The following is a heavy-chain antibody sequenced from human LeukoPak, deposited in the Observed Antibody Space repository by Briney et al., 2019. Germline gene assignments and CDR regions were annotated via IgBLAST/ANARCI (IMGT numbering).Heavy chain of an antibody. CDR3: ARDQGSSWYNAYDY. CDR2: ISSSSSTI. J-gene: IGHJ4*02. CDR1: GFTFSSYS. Sequence: GGSLRLSCAASGFTFSSYSMNWVRQAPGKGLEWVSYISSSSSTIYYADSVKGRFTISRDNSKNTLYLQMNSLRADDTAVYYCARDQGSSWYNAYDYWGQGTLVTVSS. D-gene: IGHD6-13*01. V-gene: IGHV3-48*01.